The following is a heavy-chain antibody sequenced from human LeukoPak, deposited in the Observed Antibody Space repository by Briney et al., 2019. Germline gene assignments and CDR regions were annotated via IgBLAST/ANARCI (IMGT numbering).Heavy chain of an antibody. V-gene: IGHV3-23*01. CDR3: AKVVGYCSGGSCYSGYYYYGMDV. J-gene: IGHJ6*02. D-gene: IGHD2-15*01. CDR1: GFTFSSYA. CDR2: ISGSGGST. Sequence: GGSLRLSCAASGFTFSSYAMSWVRQAPGKGLEWVSAISGSGGSTYYADSVKGRFTISRDNSKNTLYLQMNSLRAEDTAVDYFAKVVGYCSGGSCYSGYYYYGMDVWGQGTTVTVSS.